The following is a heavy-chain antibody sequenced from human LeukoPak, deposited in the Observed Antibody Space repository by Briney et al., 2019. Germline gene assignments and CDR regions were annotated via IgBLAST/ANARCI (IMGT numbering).Heavy chain of an antibody. CDR2: INHSGST. J-gene: IGHJ3*02. V-gene: IGHV4-34*01. CDR1: GGSFSGYY. Sequence: PSETLSLTCAVYGGSFSGYYWSWIRQPPGKGLEWIGEINHSGSTNYNPSLKSRVTISVGTSKNQFSLKLSSVTAADTAVYYCARGTRRYSSGWYPSSFDIWGQGTMVTVSS. D-gene: IGHD6-19*01. CDR3: ARGTRRYSSGWYPSSFDI.